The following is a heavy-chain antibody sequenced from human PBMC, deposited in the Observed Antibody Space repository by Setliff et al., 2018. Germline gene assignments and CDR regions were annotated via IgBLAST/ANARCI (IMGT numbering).Heavy chain of an antibody. CDR3: ARSSSGSPHYYYAMDV. J-gene: IGHJ6*02. CDR2: IYYRGST. CDR1: GDSISTSSYY. V-gene: IGHV4-39*07. Sequence: PSETLSLTCSASGDSISTSSYYWGWIRQPPGKGLEWIGSIYYRGSTYHNPSLKSRVTVSVDTSKNQSSLKLSSVTAADTAVYYCARSSSGSPHYYYAMDVWGQGTTVTVSS. D-gene: IGHD3-10*01.